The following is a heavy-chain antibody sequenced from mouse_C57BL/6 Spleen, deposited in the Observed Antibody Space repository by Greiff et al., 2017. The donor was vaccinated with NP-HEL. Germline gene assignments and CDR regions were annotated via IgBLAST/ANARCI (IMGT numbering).Heavy chain of an antibody. CDR3: TRGDYGWFAY. Sequence: EVKLMESGEGLVKPGGSLKLSCAASGFTFSSYAMSWVRQTPEKRLEWVAYISSGGDYIYYADTVKGRFTISRDNARNTLYLQMSSLKSEDTAMYYCTRGDYGWFAYWGQGTLVTVSA. J-gene: IGHJ3*01. CDR1: GFTFSSYA. D-gene: IGHD2-4*01. CDR2: ISSGGDYI. V-gene: IGHV5-9-1*02.